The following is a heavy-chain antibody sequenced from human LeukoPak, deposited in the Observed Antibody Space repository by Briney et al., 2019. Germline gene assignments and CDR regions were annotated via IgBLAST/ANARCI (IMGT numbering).Heavy chain of an antibody. Sequence: SETLSLTCSISGDSISSSSYFWGWIRQSPGQGLEWIGTSYHTGNTYYNPSLKSRVTISLDTSSNQFSLRLISVIVADTAVYYCARMRSYWYFDLWGRGTLVAVSS. CDR2: SYHTGNT. J-gene: IGHJ2*01. CDR1: GDSISSSSYF. V-gene: IGHV4-39*01. CDR3: ARMRSYWYFDL.